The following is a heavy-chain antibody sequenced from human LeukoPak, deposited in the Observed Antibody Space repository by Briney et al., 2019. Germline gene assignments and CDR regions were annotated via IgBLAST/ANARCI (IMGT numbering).Heavy chain of an antibody. J-gene: IGHJ4*02. Sequence: ASETLSLTCAVSGYSIGSSNWWGWIRQPPGKGLEWIGYIYYSGSTYYNPSLKSRVTMSVDTSKNQFSLKLSSVTAVDTAVYYCARISSTSSIDYWGQGTLVTVSS. CDR3: ARISSTSSIDY. V-gene: IGHV4-28*01. CDR1: GYSIGSSNW. CDR2: IYYSGST. D-gene: IGHD2-2*01.